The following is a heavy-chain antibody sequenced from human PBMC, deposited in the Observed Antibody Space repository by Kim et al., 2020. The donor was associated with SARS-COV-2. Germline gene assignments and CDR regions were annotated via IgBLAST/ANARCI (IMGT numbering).Heavy chain of an antibody. CDR3: ARGEAVAGSGRYYYYGMDV. V-gene: IGHV3-20*01. J-gene: IGHJ6*02. CDR2: INWNGGST. CDR1: GFTFDDYG. Sequence: GGSLRLSCAASGFTFDDYGMSWVRQAPGKGLEWVSGINWNGGSTGYADSVKGRFTISRDNAKNSLYLQMNSLRAEDTALYHCARGEAVAGSGRYYYYGMDVWGQGATVTVSS. D-gene: IGHD6-19*01.